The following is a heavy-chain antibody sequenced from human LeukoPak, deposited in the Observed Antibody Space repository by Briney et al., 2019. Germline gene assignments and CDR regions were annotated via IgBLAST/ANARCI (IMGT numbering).Heavy chain of an antibody. J-gene: IGHJ4*02. CDR1: GFTFSTYS. V-gene: IGHV3-21*06. D-gene: IGHD3-10*01. CDR3: ARVGEGQSDY. Sequence: GGSLRLSCAASGFTFSTYSMNWVRQAPGKGREWVSSISRSSDYIYYGDTVKGRFTISRDNAKSSLYLQINSLRAEETAVYSCARVGEGQSDYWGQGTLVTVSS. CDR2: ISRSSDYI.